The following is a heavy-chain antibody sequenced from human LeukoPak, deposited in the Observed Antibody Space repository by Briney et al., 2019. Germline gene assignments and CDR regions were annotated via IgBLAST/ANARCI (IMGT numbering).Heavy chain of an antibody. CDR3: ARAWGPTTVLTRGHWYFDL. CDR1: GFTVSSNY. V-gene: IGHV4-34*01. J-gene: IGHJ2*01. Sequence: GSLRLSCGASGFTVSSNYMSWVRQSPRKGLEWIGEISHSGSTNYSPPLKSRVAISVDTSKKQFSLKLSSATAADTAVYYCARAWGPTTVLTRGHWYFDLWGRGTLVTVSS. CDR2: ISHSGST. D-gene: IGHD4-23*01.